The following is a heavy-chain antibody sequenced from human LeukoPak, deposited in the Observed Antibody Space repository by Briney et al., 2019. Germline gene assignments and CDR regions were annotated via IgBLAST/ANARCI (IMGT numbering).Heavy chain of an antibody. CDR3: ARLGDYMVQN. V-gene: IGHV3-21*01. D-gene: IGHD4-17*01. CDR2: ISSSSSYI. Sequence: RTGGSLRLSCAASGFTFSSYSMNWVRQAPGKGLEWVSSISSSSSYIYYADSVKGRFTISRDNAKNSLYLQMNSLRAEDTAVYCCARLGDYMVQNWGQGTLVTVSS. CDR1: GFTFSSYS. J-gene: IGHJ4*02.